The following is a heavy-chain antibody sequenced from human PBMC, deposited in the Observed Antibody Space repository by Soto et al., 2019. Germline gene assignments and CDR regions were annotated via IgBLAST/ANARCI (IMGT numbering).Heavy chain of an antibody. CDR2: ISAYTDTP. D-gene: IGHD2-8*01. Sequence: GASVKVSCKASGYTFTNFGVTWVRRAPGQGLEWMGWISAYTDTPNYAQKFQGRVTMTIDTSTSTAYMDLRSHTCDDTAVYYCARVIRGVEAWFDPWGQGTLVTVSS. J-gene: IGHJ5*02. CDR1: GYTFTNFG. CDR3: ARVIRGVEAWFDP. V-gene: IGHV1-18*01.